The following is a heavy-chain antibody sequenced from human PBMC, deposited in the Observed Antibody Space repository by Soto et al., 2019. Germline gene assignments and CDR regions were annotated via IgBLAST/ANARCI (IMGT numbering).Heavy chain of an antibody. CDR2: ISHDGSNK. Sequence: VAVISHDGSNKYYADSVKGRFTISRDNSKNTLYLQMNSLGPEDTAVYYCARVSIAVAGIAYYFDYWGQGTLVTVSS. D-gene: IGHD6-19*01. J-gene: IGHJ4*02. V-gene: IGHV3-30-3*01. CDR3: ARVSIAVAGIAYYFDY.